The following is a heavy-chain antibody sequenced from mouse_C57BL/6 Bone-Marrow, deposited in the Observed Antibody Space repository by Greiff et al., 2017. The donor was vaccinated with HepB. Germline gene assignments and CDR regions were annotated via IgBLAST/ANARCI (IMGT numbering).Heavy chain of an antibody. J-gene: IGHJ4*01. Sequence: QVQLQQPGAELVKPGASVKLSCKASGYTFTSYWMQWVKQRPGQGLEWIGEIDPSDSYTNYNQKFKGKATLTVDTSSSTAYMQLSSLTSEDSAVYDCASPVGRQTYYAMDYWGKGTSVTVSS. CDR1: GYTFTSYW. CDR3: ASPVGRQTYYAMDY. CDR2: IDPSDSYT. D-gene: IGHD1-1*01. V-gene: IGHV1-50*01.